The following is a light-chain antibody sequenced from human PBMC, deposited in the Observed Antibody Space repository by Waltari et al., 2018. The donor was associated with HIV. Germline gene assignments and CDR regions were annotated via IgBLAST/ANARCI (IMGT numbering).Light chain of an antibody. CDR2: QVS. V-gene: IGKV2-24*01. CDR1: QSLVHSDGRTY. CDR3: MQRTHIPHT. Sequence: DTVMTQTPLSLPVTLGQPASISCRSAQSLVHSDGRTYLSWHHQRPGQPPRLLIYQVSKRFSGVPDRFRGRGAGTDFTLKISRGEAEDVGVYYCMQRTHIPHTFGRGTKLEV. J-gene: IGKJ2*01.